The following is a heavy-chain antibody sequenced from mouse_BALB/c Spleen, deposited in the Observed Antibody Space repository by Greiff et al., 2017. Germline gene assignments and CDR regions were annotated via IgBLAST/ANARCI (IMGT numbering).Heavy chain of an antibody. V-gene: IGHV14-1*02. J-gene: IGHJ2*01. D-gene: IGHD2-2*01. CDR3: ARRGGYDRFDY. CDR2: IDPENGNT. CDR1: GFNIKDYY. Sequence: EVKLMESGAELVRPGALVKLSCKASGFNIKDYYMPWVKQRPEQGLEWIGWIDPENGNTLYDPKFQGKASITADTSSNTAYLQLSSLTSEDTAVYYCARRGGYDRFDYWGQGTTLTVSS.